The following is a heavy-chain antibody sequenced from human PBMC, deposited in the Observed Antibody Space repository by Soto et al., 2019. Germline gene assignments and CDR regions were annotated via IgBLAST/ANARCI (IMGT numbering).Heavy chain of an antibody. CDR1: GATFGNTA. Sequence: QVQLVQSGAEVKKPGSSVNVSCKTSGATFGNTAVTWVRQAPGQGLEWMGGIVPMCGTANYAQKFQGRVTITEDESTNKAYMELSSLRSDDTAVYYCARDGDPGYAFWSGPLGGGRFDPWGQGTLVTVSS. CDR2: IVPMCGTA. CDR3: ARDGDPGYAFWSGPLGGGRFDP. J-gene: IGHJ5*02. V-gene: IGHV1-69*12. D-gene: IGHD3-3*01.